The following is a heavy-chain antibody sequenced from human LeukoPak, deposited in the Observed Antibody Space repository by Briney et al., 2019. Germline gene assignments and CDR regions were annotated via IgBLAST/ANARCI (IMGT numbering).Heavy chain of an antibody. CDR2: INTNTGNP. J-gene: IGHJ4*02. CDR1: GYTFTSYD. V-gene: IGHV7-4-1*02. Sequence: ASVKVSCKASGYTFTSYDINWVRQAPGQGLEWMGWINTNTGNPTYAQGFTGRFVFSLDTSVSTAYLQISSLKAEDTAVYYCARESHCSGGSCYSNWGQGTLVTVSS. D-gene: IGHD2-15*01. CDR3: ARESHCSGGSCYSN.